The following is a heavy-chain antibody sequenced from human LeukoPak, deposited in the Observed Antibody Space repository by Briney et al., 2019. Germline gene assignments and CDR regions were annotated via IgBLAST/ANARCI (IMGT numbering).Heavy chain of an antibody. CDR3: ARGRSSTSWGV. V-gene: IGHV4-34*01. CDR1: GGSFSGYY. Sequence: SETLSLTCAVYGGSFSGYYWSWIRQPPGKGLEWIGEINHSGSTNYNPSLKGRVTISVDTSKNQFSLKLSSVTAADTAVYYCARGRSSTSWGVWGQGTTVTVSS. J-gene: IGHJ6*02. CDR2: INHSGST. D-gene: IGHD2-2*01.